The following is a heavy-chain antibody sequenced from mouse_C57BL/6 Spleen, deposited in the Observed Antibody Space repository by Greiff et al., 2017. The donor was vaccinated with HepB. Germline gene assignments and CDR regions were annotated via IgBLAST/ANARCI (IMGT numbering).Heavy chain of an antibody. D-gene: IGHD1-1*01. V-gene: IGHV2-2*01. CDR2: IWSGGST. CDR3: ARNPSTTTVVDGGYFDV. Sequence: QVQLKESGPGLVQPSQSLSITCTVSGFSLTSYGVHWVRQSPGKGLEWLGVIWSGGSTDYNAAFISRLSISKDNSKSQVFFKMNSLQADDTAIYYCARNPSTTTVVDGGYFDVWGTGTTVTVSS. CDR1: GFSLTSYG. J-gene: IGHJ1*03.